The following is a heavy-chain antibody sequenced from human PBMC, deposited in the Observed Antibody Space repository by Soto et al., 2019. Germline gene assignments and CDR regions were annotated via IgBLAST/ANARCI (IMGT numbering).Heavy chain of an antibody. CDR3: AIYCSSTSCYKGYYGMDV. D-gene: IGHD2-2*01. Sequence: LVKVSCKASGGTFSSYAISWVRQAPGQGLEWMGGIIPIFGTANYAQEFQGRVTITADKSTSTAYMELSSLRSEDTAVYYCAIYCSSTSCYKGYYGMDVWGQGTTVTVSS. CDR1: GGTFSSYA. J-gene: IGHJ6*02. V-gene: IGHV1-69*06. CDR2: IIPIFGTA.